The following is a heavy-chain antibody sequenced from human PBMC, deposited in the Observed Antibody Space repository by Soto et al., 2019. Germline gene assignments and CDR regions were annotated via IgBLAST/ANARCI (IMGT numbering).Heavy chain of an antibody. J-gene: IGHJ6*02. Sequence: SLRLSCAASGFTFSSYAMSWVRQAPGKGLEWVSAISGSGGSTYYADSVKGRFTISRDNSKNTLYLQMSSLRAEDTAVYYCAKPTTVTTTFSHYYYYYYGMDVWGQGTTVTVSS. CDR1: GFTFSSYA. CDR3: AKPTTVTTTFSHYYYYYYGMDV. D-gene: IGHD4-17*01. CDR2: ISGSGGST. V-gene: IGHV3-23*01.